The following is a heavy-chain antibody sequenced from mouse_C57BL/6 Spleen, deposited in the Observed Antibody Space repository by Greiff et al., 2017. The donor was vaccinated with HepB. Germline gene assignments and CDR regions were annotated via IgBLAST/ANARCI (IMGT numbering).Heavy chain of an antibody. D-gene: IGHD2-4*01. CDR2: IWRGGST. CDR3: AKNSYYDCPYAMDY. J-gene: IGHJ4*01. CDR1: GFSLTSYG. Sequence: VQLQESGPGLVQPSQSLSITCTVSGFSLTSYGVHWVRQSPGKGLEWLGVIWRGGSTDYTAACMSRLSLTKDNSKSQVFFKMNSLQADDTAIYYCAKNSYYDCPYAMDYWGQGTSVTVAS. V-gene: IGHV2-5*01.